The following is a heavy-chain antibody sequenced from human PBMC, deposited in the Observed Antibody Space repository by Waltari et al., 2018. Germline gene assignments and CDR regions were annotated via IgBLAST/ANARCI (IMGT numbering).Heavy chain of an antibody. J-gene: IGHJ5*02. CDR1: GGSISSTNYY. D-gene: IGHD2-21*02. V-gene: IGHV4-39*01. Sequence: QLRLQESGPGLVKPSDTLSLPCTVSGGSISSTNYYWGWIRQPPGKGLEWIGSIYYSGNTYYNPSLKSRVTMSADTSKNQFSLKLSSVTAADTAVYYCARHQDWVVVSATWFDPWGQGTLVTVSS. CDR3: ARHQDWVVVSATWFDP. CDR2: IYYSGNT.